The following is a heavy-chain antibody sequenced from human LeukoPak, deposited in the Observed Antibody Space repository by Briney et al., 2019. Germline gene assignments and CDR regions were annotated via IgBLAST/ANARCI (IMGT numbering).Heavy chain of an antibody. J-gene: IGHJ4*02. V-gene: IGHV1-24*01. D-gene: IGHD4-17*01. CDR2: FDPEDGET. Sequence: GASVKVSCKVSGYTLTELSMHWVRQAPGKGLEWMGGFDPEDGETIYAQKFQGRVTMTEDTSTDTAYMELSRLRPEDTAVYYCATGDYGDYAFDYWGQGTLVTVSS. CDR3: ATGDYGDYAFDY. CDR1: GYTLTELS.